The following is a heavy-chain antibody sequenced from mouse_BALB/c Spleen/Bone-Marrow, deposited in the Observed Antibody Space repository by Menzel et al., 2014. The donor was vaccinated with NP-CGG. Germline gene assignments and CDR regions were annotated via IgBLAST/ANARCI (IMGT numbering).Heavy chain of an antibody. V-gene: IGHV1-67*01. CDR3: ARDISGYVRAMDY. Sequence: QVQLQQPGPELVSPGVSVKISCKASGYTFTDYAIHWVKQSHSKRLECIGIISTYSGNTNYNQKFKGKATMTVDESSSTAYMELARLTSEDSAIYYCARDISGYVRAMDYWGQGTSVTVSS. J-gene: IGHJ4*01. D-gene: IGHD3-2*01. CDR1: GYTFTDYA. CDR2: ISTYSGNT.